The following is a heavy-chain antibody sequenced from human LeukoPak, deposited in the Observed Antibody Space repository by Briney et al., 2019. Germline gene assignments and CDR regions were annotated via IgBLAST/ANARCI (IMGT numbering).Heavy chain of an antibody. V-gene: IGHV1-69*05. J-gene: IGHJ5*02. D-gene: IGHD3-10*01. CDR1: GGTFISYA. Sequence: SVKVSCKASGGTFISYAISWVRQAPGQGLEWMGGIIPIFGTANYAQKFQGRVTITTDESTSTAYMELSSLRSEDTAVYYCARDQRTGSGSYYQFDPWGQGTLVTVSS. CDR3: ARDQRTGSGSYYQFDP. CDR2: IIPIFGTA.